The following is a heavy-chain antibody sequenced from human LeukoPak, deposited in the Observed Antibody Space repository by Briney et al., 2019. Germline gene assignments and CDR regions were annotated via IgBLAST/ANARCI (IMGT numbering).Heavy chain of an antibody. CDR2: ISGSGGSI. CDR1: GFTFGRLA. Sequence: GGTLRLSCAASGFTFGRLAMSWVRQTPGKRLEWLSGISGSGGSIYYADSVKGRFTISRDNAKNSLYLQMNSLRAEDTALYHCARDGGLVRGDAFDIWGQGTMVTVSS. V-gene: IGHV3-23*01. CDR3: ARDGGLVRGDAFDI. J-gene: IGHJ3*02.